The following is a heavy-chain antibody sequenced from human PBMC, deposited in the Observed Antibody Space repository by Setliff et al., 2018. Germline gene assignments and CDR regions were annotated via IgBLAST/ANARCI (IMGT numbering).Heavy chain of an antibody. V-gene: IGHV3-30-3*01. CDR2: MSLDETNK. CDR3: ARDQTYYYDSSGYYVTDY. CDR1: GFTFTNYI. Sequence: PGGSLRLSCAASGFTFTNYIIHWVRQAPGKGLEWVAVMSLDETNKYYADSVRGRFTISRDNAKNSLYLQMNSLRAEDTAVYYCARDQTYYYDSSGYYVTDYWGQGTLVTVSS. D-gene: IGHD3-22*01. J-gene: IGHJ4*02.